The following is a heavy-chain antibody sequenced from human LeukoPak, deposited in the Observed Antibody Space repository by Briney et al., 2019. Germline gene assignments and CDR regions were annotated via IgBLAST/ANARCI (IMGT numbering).Heavy chain of an antibody. CDR1: GGSISSGDYY. Sequence: SETLSLTCTVSGGSISSGDYYWSWIRQPPGKGLEWIGYIYYSGSTYYNPSLKSRVTISVDTSKNQFSLKLSSVTAADTAVYYCARGDCSSTSCYYRVWFDPWGQGTLVTVSS. V-gene: IGHV4-30-4*01. CDR3: ARGDCSSTSCYYRVWFDP. J-gene: IGHJ5*02. D-gene: IGHD2-2*01. CDR2: IYYSGST.